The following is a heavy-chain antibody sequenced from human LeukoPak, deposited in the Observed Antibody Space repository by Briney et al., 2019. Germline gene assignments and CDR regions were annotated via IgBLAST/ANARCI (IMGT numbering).Heavy chain of an antibody. V-gene: IGHV3-74*01. CDR3: ARGVGTTNPPEDY. Sequence: GGSLRLSCVVSGFTFSSYWMHWVRQAPGKGLVWVSRMNTDGSITTYADSVKGRFTISRDNAKNTLYLQMNSLRAEDTAVYYYARGVGTTNPPEDYWGQGTLVTVSS. CDR2: MNTDGSIT. CDR1: GFTFSSYW. D-gene: IGHD1-26*01. J-gene: IGHJ4*02.